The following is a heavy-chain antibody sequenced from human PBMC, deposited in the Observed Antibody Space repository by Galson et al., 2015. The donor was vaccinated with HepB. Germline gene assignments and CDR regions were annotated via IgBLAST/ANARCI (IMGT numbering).Heavy chain of an antibody. D-gene: IGHD1-26*01. CDR3: AREKIVGAYVGKDY. CDR1: GFTFRSYG. V-gene: IGHV3-33*01. Sequence: SLRLSCAASGFTFRSYGMHWVRQAPGKGLEWVAVIWNDGSNKYYADSVKGRFTISRDNSEKTLYLEMNSLRAEDTAVYYCAREKIVGAYVGKDYWGQGTLVTVSS. CDR2: IWNDGSNK. J-gene: IGHJ4*02.